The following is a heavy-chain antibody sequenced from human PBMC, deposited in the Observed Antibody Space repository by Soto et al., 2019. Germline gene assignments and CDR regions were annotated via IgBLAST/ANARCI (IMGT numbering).Heavy chain of an antibody. CDR1: GYSFTCYW. J-gene: IGHJ6*02. CDR2: IYPGDSDT. CDR3: ARQDPFGSDYYGMAV. V-gene: IGHV5-51*01. Sequence: GESLKISCKGSGYSFTCYWIGWVRQMPGKGLEWMGIIYPGDSDTRYSPSFQGQVTISADKSISTAYLQWSSLKASDTAMYYCARQDPFGSDYYGMAVWGQGTTVTVSS. D-gene: IGHD3-10*01.